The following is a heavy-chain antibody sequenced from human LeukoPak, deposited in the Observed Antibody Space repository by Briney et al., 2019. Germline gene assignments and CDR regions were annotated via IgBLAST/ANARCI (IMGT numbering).Heavy chain of an antibody. J-gene: IGHJ5*02. V-gene: IGHV3-53*01. D-gene: IGHD5-12*01. CDR1: GFTVSSNY. CDR3: ARDYDWSIDQ. CDR2: IYSGGST. Sequence: HPGGSLRLSCAASGFTVSSNYMSWVRQAPGKGLEWVSVIYSGGSTYYADSVKGRFTISRDNARNTLYLQMSSLRADDTGVYYCARDYDWSIDQWGQGTLVTVSS.